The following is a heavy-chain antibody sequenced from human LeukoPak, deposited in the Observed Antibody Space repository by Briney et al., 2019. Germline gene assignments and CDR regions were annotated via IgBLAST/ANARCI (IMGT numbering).Heavy chain of an antibody. Sequence: SVKVSCKASGGTFSSYAISWVRQAPGQGLEWMGGIIPIFGTANYAQKFQGRVTITTDESTSTAYMELSSLRSEDTAVYYCARSGAYCSSTSCYHYYYYYMDVWGKGTTVTVSS. V-gene: IGHV1-69*05. J-gene: IGHJ6*03. D-gene: IGHD2-2*01. CDR3: ARSGAYCSSTSCYHYYYYYMDV. CDR1: GGTFSSYA. CDR2: IIPIFGTA.